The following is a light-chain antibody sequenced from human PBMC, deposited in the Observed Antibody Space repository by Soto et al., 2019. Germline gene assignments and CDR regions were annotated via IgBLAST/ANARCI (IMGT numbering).Light chain of an antibody. Sequence: EIVLTQSPGTLSLSPGERATLSCRASQSIKNNFLAWYQQKPGQAPRLLIFGASSRSSGIPYRFSGSGSGTDFTLTVSRLEPEDFAVYYCQQYGTSPITFGQGTRLEIK. CDR1: QSIKNNF. J-gene: IGKJ5*01. CDR3: QQYGTSPIT. CDR2: GAS. V-gene: IGKV3-20*01.